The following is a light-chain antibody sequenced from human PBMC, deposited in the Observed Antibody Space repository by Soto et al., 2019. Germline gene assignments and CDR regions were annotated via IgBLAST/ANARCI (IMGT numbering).Light chain of an antibody. V-gene: IGLV2-14*03. J-gene: IGLJ2*01. Sequence: QSALTQPASVSGSPGQSITISCTGTSSDVGGYNYVSWYQQHPGRAPRLMIYDVSDRPSGVSNRFSGSKSGNTASLTISGLQAEDEADYYCSSYTDSTTLVIFGGGTKVTVL. CDR2: DVS. CDR1: SSDVGGYNY. CDR3: SSYTDSTTLVI.